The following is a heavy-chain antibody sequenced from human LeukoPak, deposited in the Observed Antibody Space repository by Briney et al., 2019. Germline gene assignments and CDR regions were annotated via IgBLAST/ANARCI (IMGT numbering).Heavy chain of an antibody. CDR1: GYTFTGYY. CDR2: INPNSGGT. D-gene: IGHD3-22*01. CDR3: ARDRYYYATRPHAFDI. Sequence: ASVKAFCKSSGYTFTGYYIHWVRQAPGQGLEWMGWINPNSGGTNYAQKFQGRITMTRDTSISTAYMELSSLRSEDTAVYYCARDRYYYATRPHAFDIWGQGTMVTVSS. J-gene: IGHJ3*02. V-gene: IGHV1-2*02.